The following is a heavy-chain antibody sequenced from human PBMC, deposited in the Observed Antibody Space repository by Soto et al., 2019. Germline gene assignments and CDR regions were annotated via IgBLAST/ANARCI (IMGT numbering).Heavy chain of an antibody. Sequence: SETLSLTCTVSGGSISSSSYYWGWIRQPPGKGLEWIGSIYYSGSTYYNPSLKSRVTISVDTSKNQFSLKLSSVTAADTAVYYCARHSPYPYQLTTMDVWGKGTTVTVSS. V-gene: IGHV4-39*01. D-gene: IGHD2-2*01. CDR3: ARHSPYPYQLTTMDV. CDR1: GGSISSSSYY. CDR2: IYYSGST. J-gene: IGHJ6*03.